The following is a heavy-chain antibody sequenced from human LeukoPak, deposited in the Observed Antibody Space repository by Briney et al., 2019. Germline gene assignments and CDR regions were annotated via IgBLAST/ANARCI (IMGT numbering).Heavy chain of an antibody. CDR1: GYTFTGYY. CDR2: INPNSGGT. Sequence: GASVKVSCKASGYTFTGYYMHWVRQAPGQGLEWMGRINPNSGGTNYAQKFQGRVTMTRDTSISTAYMEPSRLRSDDTTVYYCARVSGETRWYFDLWGRGTLVTVSS. V-gene: IGHV1-2*06. D-gene: IGHD1-14*01. CDR3: ARVSGETRWYFDL. J-gene: IGHJ2*01.